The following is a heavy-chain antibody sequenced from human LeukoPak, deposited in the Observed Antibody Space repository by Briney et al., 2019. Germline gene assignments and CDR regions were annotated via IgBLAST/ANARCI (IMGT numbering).Heavy chain of an antibody. Sequence: GGSVRLSCAACGFTFRSYSMNWVRQAPGKGLEWVSSISSSSRYIYYADSVKGRFTIPRDKAKKSLYLQMNSLRAEDTAVYYCAIQVPLTTVTPSGQGTLVTVPS. J-gene: IGHJ5*02. CDR1: GFTFRSYS. D-gene: IGHD4-17*01. CDR2: ISSSSRYI. CDR3: AIQVPLTTVTP. V-gene: IGHV3-21*01.